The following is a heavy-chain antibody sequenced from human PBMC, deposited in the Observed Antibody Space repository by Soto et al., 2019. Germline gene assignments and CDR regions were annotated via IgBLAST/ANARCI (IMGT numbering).Heavy chain of an antibody. J-gene: IGHJ6*02. Sequence: SETLSLTCTVSGGSISTYYWSWIRQPPGKGLEWIGYISYSGSTNYNPSLRSRVTISLDTSKNQFSLKLNSVTAADTAVYSCARDAMTTVIPYYYSYAMDVWGQGTTVTLSS. CDR2: ISYSGST. D-gene: IGHD4-17*01. V-gene: IGHV4-59*01. CDR3: ARDAMTTVIPYYYSYAMDV. CDR1: GGSISTYY.